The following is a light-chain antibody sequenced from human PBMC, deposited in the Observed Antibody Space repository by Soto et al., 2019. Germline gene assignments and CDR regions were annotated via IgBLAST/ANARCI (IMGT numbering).Light chain of an antibody. CDR2: GNS. J-gene: IGLJ2*01. CDR1: SSNIGAGYD. V-gene: IGLV1-40*01. Sequence: QSVLTQPPSVSGAPGQRVTISCTGSSSNIGAGYDVHWYQQLLGTAPKLLIYGNSNRPSGVPDRFSGSKSGTSASLAITGLQAEDEADYYCQSYDSSRDVVFGGGTKVTVL. CDR3: QSYDSSRDVV.